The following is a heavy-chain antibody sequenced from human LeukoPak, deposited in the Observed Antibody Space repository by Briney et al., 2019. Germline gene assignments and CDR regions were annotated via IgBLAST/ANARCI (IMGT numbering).Heavy chain of an antibody. D-gene: IGHD5-18*01. V-gene: IGHV1-18*01. CDR3: ARERDTALAPYLDY. J-gene: IGHJ4*02. CDR2: ISSYNGLT. CDR1: HDTFTRYH. Sequence: ASVKVSCKASHDTFTRYHVNWVRQAPGQGLEWMGWISSYNGLTNYAQKFQDRVTMTTDTSTSTAYLEMRRLRFDDTAVYFCARERDTALAPYLDYWGQGTLLTVSS.